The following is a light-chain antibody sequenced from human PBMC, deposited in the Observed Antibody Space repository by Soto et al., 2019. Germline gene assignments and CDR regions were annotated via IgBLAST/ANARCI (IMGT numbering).Light chain of an antibody. CDR3: AAWDDSLSGVV. V-gene: IGLV1-44*01. CDR1: SSNIGSNT. J-gene: IGLJ2*01. CDR2: SNS. Sequence: QPVLTQPPSASGTPGQRVTISCSGSSSNIGSNTVNWYQQLPGTAPKLLIYSNSQRPSGVPDRFSGSKSGTSASLAISGLQSEDEADYYCAAWDDSLSGVVFGGGTQLTVL.